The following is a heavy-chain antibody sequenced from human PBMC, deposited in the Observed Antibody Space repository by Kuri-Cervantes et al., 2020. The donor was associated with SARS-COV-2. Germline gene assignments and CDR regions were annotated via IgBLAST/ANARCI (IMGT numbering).Heavy chain of an antibody. CDR1: GFTFSSYS. CDR3: VRSFDH. Sequence: LSLTCAASGFTFSSYSMNWVRQAPGKGLEWVSSISSSSSYIYYADSVKGRFIISRDNAKNSLDLQMNSLGPEDTAVYYCVRSFDHWGQGHLVTVSS. J-gene: IGHJ4*02. V-gene: IGHV3-21*01. CDR2: ISSSSSYI.